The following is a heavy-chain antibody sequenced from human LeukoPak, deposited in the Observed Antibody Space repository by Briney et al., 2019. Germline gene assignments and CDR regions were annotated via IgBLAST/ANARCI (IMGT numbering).Heavy chain of an antibody. Sequence: PSETLSLTCTVSGGSISSGGYYWSWLRQHPGKGLEWIGYIYYSGSTYYNPSLKSRVTISVDTSKNQFSLKLSSVTAADTAVYYCATRIYGDYAYFDYWGQGTLVTVSS. CDR3: ATRIYGDYAYFDY. V-gene: IGHV4-31*03. CDR2: IYYSGST. J-gene: IGHJ4*02. CDR1: GGSISSGGYY. D-gene: IGHD4-17*01.